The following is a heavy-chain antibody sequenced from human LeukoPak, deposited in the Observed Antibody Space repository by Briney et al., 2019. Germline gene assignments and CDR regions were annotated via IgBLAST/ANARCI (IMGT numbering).Heavy chain of an antibody. CDR3: ATPYCSGGSCYEYYFHC. D-gene: IGHD2-15*01. J-gene: IGHJ4*02. CDR1: GYTFTGYY. Sequence: GASVKVSCKASGYTFTGYYMHWVRQAPGQGLEWMGWINPNSGGTNYAQKFQGRVTMTRDTSISTAYMELSRLRSDDTAVYYCATPYCSGGSCYEYYFHCWGQGALVTVCS. V-gene: IGHV1-2*02. CDR2: INPNSGGT.